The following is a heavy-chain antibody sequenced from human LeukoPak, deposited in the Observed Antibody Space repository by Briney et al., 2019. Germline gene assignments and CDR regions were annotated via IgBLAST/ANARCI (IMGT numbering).Heavy chain of an antibody. Sequence: SETLSLTCAVYGGSFSGYYWSWIRQPPGKGLEWIGEINHSGSTNYNPSLRSRVTVSVHMSKNQLSLKLSSVTAADTAVYYCARQWLVSPLFDYWGQGTLVTVSS. CDR1: GGSFSGYY. J-gene: IGHJ4*02. CDR2: INHSGST. V-gene: IGHV4-34*01. D-gene: IGHD6-19*01. CDR3: ARQWLVSPLFDY.